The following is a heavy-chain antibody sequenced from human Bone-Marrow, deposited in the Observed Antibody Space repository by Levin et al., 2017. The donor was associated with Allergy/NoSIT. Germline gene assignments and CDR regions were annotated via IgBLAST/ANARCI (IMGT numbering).Heavy chain of an antibody. D-gene: IGHD6-19*01. CDR3: ARRRSGWYTCDF. V-gene: IGHV5-51*01. J-gene: IGHJ4*02. CDR2: IYSDDSDT. Sequence: GESLKISCKTSGYTFTNSWVAWVRQSPGKGLEWMGVIYSDDSDTIYSPSFEGQGSILVDKSITTAYLQWSSLKPSDTGMYYCARRRSGWYTCDFWGQGTLVTVSS. CDR1: GYTFTNSW.